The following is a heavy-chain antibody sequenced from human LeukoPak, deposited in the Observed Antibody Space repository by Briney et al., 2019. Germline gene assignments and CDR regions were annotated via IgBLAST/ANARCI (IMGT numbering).Heavy chain of an antibody. Sequence: PSETLSLTCTVSGGSISSSSYYWGWIRQPPGKGLEWIGSIYYSGSTYYNPSLKSRVTISVDTSKNQFSLKLSSVTAADTAVYYCARFRYSSGWYYFDYWGQGTLVTVSS. CDR1: GGSISSSSYY. V-gene: IGHV4-39*01. J-gene: IGHJ4*02. CDR3: ARFRYSSGWYYFDY. CDR2: IYYSGST. D-gene: IGHD6-19*01.